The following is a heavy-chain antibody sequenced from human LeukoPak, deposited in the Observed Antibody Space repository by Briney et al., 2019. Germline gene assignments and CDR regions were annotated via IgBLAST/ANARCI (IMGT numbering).Heavy chain of an antibody. V-gene: IGHV4-38-2*02. CDR1: GYSLSSGYY. Sequence: SETLSLTCTVSGYSLSSGYYWGWSRQPPGKGLEWIGSIYHSGRTYYNPSLKSRFTISVDTSKNHFSLKLSSVTAADTAVYYCARVRYNYDSDDYWGQGTLVTVSS. CDR3: ARVRYNYDSDDY. D-gene: IGHD3-10*01. J-gene: IGHJ4*02. CDR2: IYHSGRT.